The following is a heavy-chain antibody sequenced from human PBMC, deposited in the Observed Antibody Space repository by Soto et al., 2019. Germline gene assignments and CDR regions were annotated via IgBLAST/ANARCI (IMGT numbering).Heavy chain of an antibody. J-gene: IGHJ6*02. V-gene: IGHV3-15*01. D-gene: IGHD2-2*01. CDR2: IKSKTDGGTT. CDR3: TTGVYCSSTSCYWDYYGMDV. Sequence: GGSLRLSCAASGFTFSNAWMSWVRQAPGKGLEWVGRIKSKTDGGTTDYAAPVKGRFTISRDDSKNTLYLQMNSLKTEDTAVYYCTTGVYCSSTSCYWDYYGMDVWGQGVLVTVSS. CDR1: GFTFSNAW.